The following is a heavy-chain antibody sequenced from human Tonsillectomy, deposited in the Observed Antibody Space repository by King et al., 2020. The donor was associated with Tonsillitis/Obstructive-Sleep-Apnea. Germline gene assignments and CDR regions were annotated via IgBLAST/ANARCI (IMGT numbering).Heavy chain of an antibody. CDR1: GFTFSSYE. Sequence: VQLVESGGGLVQPGGSLRLSCVASGFTFSSYEMNWVRQAPGKGLEWVSYISSSGSTIYYADSVKGRFTISRDNAKNSLYLQMNSLRVEDTAVYYCERDTPHSYGSGTYLDVWGQGTTVTVSS. D-gene: IGHD3-10*01. V-gene: IGHV3-48*03. J-gene: IGHJ6*02. CDR3: ERDTPHSYGSGTYLDV. CDR2: ISSSGSTI.